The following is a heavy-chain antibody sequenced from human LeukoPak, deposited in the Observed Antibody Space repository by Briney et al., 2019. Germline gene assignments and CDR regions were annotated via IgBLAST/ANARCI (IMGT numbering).Heavy chain of an antibody. Sequence: PGGSLRLSCAASGFTFISYAMSWVRQAPGRGLEWVSVISGAGGSTYYADSVKGRFTISRDNSKNTVYLQMNSLRAEDTAVYYCAKDLGIAVAGTNYWGQGTLVTISS. CDR3: AKDLGIAVAGTNY. J-gene: IGHJ4*02. V-gene: IGHV3-23*01. D-gene: IGHD6-19*01. CDR2: ISGAGGST. CDR1: GFTFISYA.